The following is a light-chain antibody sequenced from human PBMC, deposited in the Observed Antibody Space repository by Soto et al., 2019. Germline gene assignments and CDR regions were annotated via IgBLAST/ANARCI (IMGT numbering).Light chain of an antibody. CDR1: SSDVGGYNY. J-gene: IGLJ1*01. CDR3: SSYTSSRENV. Sequence: QSALTQPASVSGSPGQSITISCTGTSSDVGGYNYVSWYQQHPGKAPKLMIYEVSNRPSGVSNRFSGSKSGNTASLTISGLQAEDEADYYCSSYTSSRENVFGTGTKLTVL. CDR2: EVS. V-gene: IGLV2-14*01.